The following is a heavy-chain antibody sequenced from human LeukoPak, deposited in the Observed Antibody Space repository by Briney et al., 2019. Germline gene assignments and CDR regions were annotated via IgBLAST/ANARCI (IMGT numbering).Heavy chain of an antibody. Sequence: AGGSERLSCTVSGFTVSSNSMSWIRQAPGKGLEWVSFIYSDNTHYSDSVKGRFTISRDNSKNTLYLQMNSLRAEDTAVYYCGRDIVDGGDDYWGQGTLVTVSS. CDR3: GRDIVDGGDDY. D-gene: IGHD2-21*02. CDR2: IYSDNT. V-gene: IGHV3-53*01. CDR1: GFTVSSNS. J-gene: IGHJ4*02.